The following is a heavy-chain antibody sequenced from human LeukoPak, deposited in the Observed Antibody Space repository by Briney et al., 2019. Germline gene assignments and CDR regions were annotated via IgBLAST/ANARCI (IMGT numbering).Heavy chain of an antibody. Sequence: SETLSLTCAVSGGSITNYYWSWIRQPPGKGLEWIGYIYYSGSTNYNPSLKSRVTISVDTSKNQFSLKLSSVTAADTAVYYCARDLGYYGSGSYSSAFDIWGQGTMVTVSS. J-gene: IGHJ3*02. CDR2: IYYSGST. D-gene: IGHD3-10*01. CDR1: GGSITNYY. CDR3: ARDLGYYGSGSYSSAFDI. V-gene: IGHV4-59*01.